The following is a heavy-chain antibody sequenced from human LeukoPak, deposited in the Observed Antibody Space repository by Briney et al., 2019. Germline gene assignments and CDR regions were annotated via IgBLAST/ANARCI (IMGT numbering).Heavy chain of an antibody. CDR3: ARVLQGSGWNSGRFDP. J-gene: IGHJ5*02. CDR1: GYSISSAYY. CDR2: IYHSGST. V-gene: IGHV4-38-2*02. D-gene: IGHD6-19*01. Sequence: SETLSLTCTVSGYSISSAYYWGWIRQPPGKGLEWIGSIYHSGSTYYNPSLKSRVTISLDTSKNQFSLKLSSVTAADTAVYYCARVLQGSGWNSGRFDPWGQGTLVTVSS.